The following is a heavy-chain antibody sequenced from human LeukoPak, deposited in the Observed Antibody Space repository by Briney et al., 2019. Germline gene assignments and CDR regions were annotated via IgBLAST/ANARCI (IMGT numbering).Heavy chain of an antibody. Sequence: ASVKVSCKASGYTFTSYYMHWVRQAPGQGLEWMGIINPSGGSTSYAQKFQGRVTMTEDTSTDTAYMELSSLRSEDTAVYYCATDRGGSYLPYWGQGTLVTVSS. CDR1: GYTFTSYY. V-gene: IGHV1-46*01. D-gene: IGHD1-26*01. CDR2: INPSGGST. CDR3: ATDRGGSYLPY. J-gene: IGHJ4*02.